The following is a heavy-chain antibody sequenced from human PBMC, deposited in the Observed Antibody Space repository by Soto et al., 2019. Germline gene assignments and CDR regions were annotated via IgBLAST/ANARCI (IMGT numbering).Heavy chain of an antibody. CDR1: GFTFSSYG. D-gene: IGHD6-13*01. V-gene: IGHV3-30*18. CDR3: AKDPSSSWTFDY. Sequence: GGSLRLSCAASGFTFSSYGMHWVRQAPGKGLEWVAVISYDGSNKYYADSVKGRFTISRDNSKNTLYLQMNSLRAEDTAVYYCAKDPSSSWTFDYWGQGTLVTVPQ. CDR2: ISYDGSNK. J-gene: IGHJ4*02.